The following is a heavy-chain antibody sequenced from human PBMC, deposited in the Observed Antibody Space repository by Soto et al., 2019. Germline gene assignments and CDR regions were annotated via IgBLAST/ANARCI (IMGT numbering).Heavy chain of an antibody. CDR1: GYTFSSYA. CDR3: ARSDDSTSYPLDL. V-gene: IGHV1-3*01. Sequence: ASVKVSCKASGYTFSSYAMHWVRQAPGQRLEWMGWINAGYGNTKSSQKFQDRVTISRDTSASTAYMELTSLRSEDTAVYYCARSDDSTSYPLDLWGPGTLVTVSS. CDR2: INAGYGNT. J-gene: IGHJ5*02. D-gene: IGHD4-4*01.